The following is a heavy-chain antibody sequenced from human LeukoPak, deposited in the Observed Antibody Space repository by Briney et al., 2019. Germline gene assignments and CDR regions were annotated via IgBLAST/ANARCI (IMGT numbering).Heavy chain of an antibody. CDR3: ARDLGLEHTFDI. J-gene: IGHJ3*02. Sequence: PGGSLRLSCAASGFTFSSYEINWVRQAPGKGLEWVSYISGSGSDIYYADSVKGRFTISRDNAKNSLYLQMNSLRAEDTAVYYCARDLGLEHTFDIWGQGTMVTVSS. V-gene: IGHV3-48*03. CDR1: GFTFSSYE. D-gene: IGHD1/OR15-1a*01. CDR2: ISGSGSDI.